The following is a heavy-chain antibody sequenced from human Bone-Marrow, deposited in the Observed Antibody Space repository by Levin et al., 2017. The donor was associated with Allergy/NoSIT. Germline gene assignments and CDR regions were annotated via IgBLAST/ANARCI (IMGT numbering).Heavy chain of an antibody. Sequence: GGSLRLSCAASGFTFSDFWMHWVRQVPGKGLAWVARVNGDGSRRGYADSVKGRVTISRDNAKSSLYLEMNSLIAEDTGVYYCAREDFAWLSVIDYWGQGILVSVSS. V-gene: IGHV3-74*01. J-gene: IGHJ4*02. D-gene: IGHD3-9*01. CDR3: AREDFAWLSVIDY. CDR2: VNGDGSRR. CDR1: GFTFSDFW.